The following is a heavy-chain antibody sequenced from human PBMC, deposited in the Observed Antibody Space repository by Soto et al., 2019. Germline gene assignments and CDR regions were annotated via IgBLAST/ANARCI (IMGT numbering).Heavy chain of an antibody. CDR3: ARHREITFGGVIAPPYYYGMDV. V-gene: IGHV5-51*01. CDR2: IYPGDSDT. J-gene: IGHJ6*02. CDR1: GYSFTSYW. Sequence: GASLKISCKGSGYSFTSYWIGWVRQMPGKGLEWMGIIYPGDSDTRYSPSFQGQVTISADKSISTAYLQWSSLKASDTAMYYCARHREITFGGVIAPPYYYGMDVWGQGTTVTVSS. D-gene: IGHD3-16*01.